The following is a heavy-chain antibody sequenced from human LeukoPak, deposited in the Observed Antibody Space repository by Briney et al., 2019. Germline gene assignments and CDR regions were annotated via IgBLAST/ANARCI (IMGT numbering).Heavy chain of an antibody. D-gene: IGHD1-1*01. Sequence: GGSLRLSCAASGFTFSSYEMNWVRQAPGKGLEWVSYISSSGSTIYYADSVKGRFTISRDNAKNSLYLQMNSLRAEDTAVYYCARAPGYGAAYYFDYWGQGTLVTVSS. CDR3: ARAPGYGAAYYFDY. CDR1: GFTFSSYE. J-gene: IGHJ4*02. CDR2: ISSSGSTI. V-gene: IGHV3-48*03.